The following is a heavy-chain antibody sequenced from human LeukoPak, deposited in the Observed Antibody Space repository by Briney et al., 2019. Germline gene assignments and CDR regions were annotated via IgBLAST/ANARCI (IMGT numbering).Heavy chain of an antibody. CDR1: GFTFSSYS. Sequence: GGSLRLSCAASGFTFSSYSMNWVRQAPGKGLEWVSSISSSSSYIYYADSVKGRFTISRDNAKNSLYLQMNSLRAEDTAVYHCATGRSCTTCYLPDYWGQGTLVTVSS. CDR3: ATGRSCTTCYLPDY. V-gene: IGHV3-21*01. J-gene: IGHJ4*02. D-gene: IGHD2-2*01. CDR2: ISSSSSYI.